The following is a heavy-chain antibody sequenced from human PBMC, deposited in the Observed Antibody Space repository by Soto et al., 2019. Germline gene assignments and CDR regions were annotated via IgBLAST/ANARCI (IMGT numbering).Heavy chain of an antibody. CDR1: GYTFTSYD. V-gene: IGHV1-8*01. D-gene: IGHD6-19*01. CDR3: ASGIAVRNWFDP. CDR2: MNPNSGNT. J-gene: IGHJ5*02. Sequence: GASVKVSCKASGYTFTSYDINWVRQATGQGLEWMGWMNPNSGNTGYAQKFQGRVTMTRNTSISTAYMGLSSLRSEDTAVYYCASGIAVRNWFDPWGQGTLVTVSS.